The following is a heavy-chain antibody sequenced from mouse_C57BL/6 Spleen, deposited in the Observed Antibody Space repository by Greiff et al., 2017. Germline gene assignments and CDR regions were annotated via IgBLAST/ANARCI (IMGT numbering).Heavy chain of an antibody. V-gene: IGHV5-12*01. CDR2: ISNGGGST. CDR1: GFTFSDYY. CDR3: ARQGKDGCSPDY. D-gene: IGHD2-3*01. Sequence: EVKVVESGGGLVQPGGSLKLSCAASGFTFSDYYMYWVRQTPEKRLEWVAYISNGGGSTYSPDTVQGRFTISRDNAKNTLYLQMSRLKSEDTAMDYCARQGKDGCSPDYWGQGTTLTVSS. J-gene: IGHJ2*01.